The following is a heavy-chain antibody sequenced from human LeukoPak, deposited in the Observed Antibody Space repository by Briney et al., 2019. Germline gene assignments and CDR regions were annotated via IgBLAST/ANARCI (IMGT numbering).Heavy chain of an antibody. J-gene: IGHJ5*02. CDR2: IYYSGST. Sequence: SETLSLTCTVSGGSISSYYWSWIRQPPGKGLEWIGYIYYSGSTNYNPSLKGRVTISVDTSKNQFSLKLSSVTAADTAVYYCARGHCSSTSCPPFDPWGQGTLVTVSS. V-gene: IGHV4-59*01. CDR1: GGSISSYY. CDR3: ARGHCSSTSCPPFDP. D-gene: IGHD2-2*01.